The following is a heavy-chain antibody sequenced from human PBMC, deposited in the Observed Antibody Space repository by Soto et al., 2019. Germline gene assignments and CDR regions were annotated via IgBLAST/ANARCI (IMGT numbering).Heavy chain of an antibody. CDR3: ARDGRKQLSVEGRNAMDV. Sequence: QVQLVQSGPEVKKPGASVKVSCKASAYTFNTYGISWVRRAPGQGLEWMGWISGHNGQTNYAQKFRGRVTITTDTSTSRAYMELSSLRSDDTGIYYSARDGRKQLSVEGRNAMDVWGQGTTVSVSS. CDR2: ISGHNGQT. D-gene: IGHD5-18*01. V-gene: IGHV1-18*01. CDR1: AYTFNTYG. J-gene: IGHJ6*02.